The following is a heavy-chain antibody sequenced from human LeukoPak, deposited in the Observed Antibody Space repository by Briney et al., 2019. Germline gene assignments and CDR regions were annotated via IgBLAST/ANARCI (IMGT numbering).Heavy chain of an antibody. Sequence: GASVKVSCKASGYTFTGYYMHWVRQAPGQGLEWMGWINPNSGGTNYAQKFQGRVTMTRDTSISTAYMELSRLRSDDTAVYYCARGWIRLWSDLDYWGQGTLVTVSS. CDR1: GYTFTGYY. J-gene: IGHJ4*02. CDR2: INPNSGGT. CDR3: ARGWIRLWSDLDY. D-gene: IGHD5-18*01. V-gene: IGHV1-2*02.